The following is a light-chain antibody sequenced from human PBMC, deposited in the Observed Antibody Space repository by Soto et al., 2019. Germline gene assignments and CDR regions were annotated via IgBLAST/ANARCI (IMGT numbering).Light chain of an antibody. CDR2: GAS. CDR3: QDYKSLPCP. Sequence: SAGTVSLYKGERATLSCRAGHNVSSSYLAWYQQKLGQAPRVLIYGASTRATGIPYRFSGSGSGTEFILTISSLQSEDFAGYYCQDYKSLPCPFGEGTMVDVK. V-gene: IGKV3-20*01. CDR1: HNVSSSY. J-gene: IGKJ4*02.